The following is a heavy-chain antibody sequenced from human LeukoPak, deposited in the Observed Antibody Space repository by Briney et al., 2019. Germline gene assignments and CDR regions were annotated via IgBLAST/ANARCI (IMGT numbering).Heavy chain of an antibody. D-gene: IGHD3-22*01. J-gene: IGHJ4*02. CDR1: GFTFSTYA. V-gene: IGHV3-23*01. CDR2: ISGSGDNT. CDR3: AKERSSGVYRLLDY. Sequence: GGSLRLSCAASGFTFSTYAMNWVRQAPGKGLEWVSGISGSGDNTYYADSVKGRFTISRDNSKDTLYLQMNGLRAEDTAVYYCAKERSSGVYRLLDYWGQGTLVTVSS.